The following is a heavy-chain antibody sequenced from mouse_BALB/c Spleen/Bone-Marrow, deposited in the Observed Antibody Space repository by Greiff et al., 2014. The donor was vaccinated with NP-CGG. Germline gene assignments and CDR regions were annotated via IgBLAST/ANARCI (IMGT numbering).Heavy chain of an antibody. D-gene: IGHD2-4*01. Sequence: QVQLQQPGAELAKPGASVKMSCKASGYTFTNYWMHWVKQRPGQGLEWIGYINLSTGCTEYNQKFKDKATLTADKSSSTAYMQLSSLTSEDSAVYYCARDDYDDYWGQGTTLTVSS. J-gene: IGHJ2*01. CDR3: ARDDYDDY. CDR2: INLSTGCT. CDR1: GYTFTNYW. V-gene: IGHV1-7*01.